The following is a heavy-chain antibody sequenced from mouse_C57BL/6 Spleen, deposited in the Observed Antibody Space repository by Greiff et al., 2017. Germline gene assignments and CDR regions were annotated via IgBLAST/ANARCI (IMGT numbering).Heavy chain of an antibody. CDR3: TRDYYGSSPFAY. D-gene: IGHD1-1*01. J-gene: IGHJ3*01. V-gene: IGHV5-9-1*02. Sequence: EVQVVESGEGLVKPGGSLKLSCAASGFTFSSYAMSWVRQTPEKRLEWVAYISSGGDYSYYADTVKGRFTISRDNARNTLYLQMSSLKSEDTAMYYCTRDYYGSSPFAYWGQGTLVTVSA. CDR2: ISSGGDYS. CDR1: GFTFSSYA.